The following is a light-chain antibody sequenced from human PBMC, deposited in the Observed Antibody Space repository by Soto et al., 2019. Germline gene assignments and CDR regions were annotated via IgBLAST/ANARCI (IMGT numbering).Light chain of an antibody. Sequence: DIQMTQSPSTLSASVGDRVTITCRATQRISSWLAWYQQKPGKAPKLLIYDASNSESGVPSRFSGSGSGTEFTLTSSSLQPDDFATYYCQQYNSYWTFGQGTKVDIK. V-gene: IGKV1-5*01. CDR2: DAS. CDR1: QRISSW. CDR3: QQYNSYWT. J-gene: IGKJ1*01.